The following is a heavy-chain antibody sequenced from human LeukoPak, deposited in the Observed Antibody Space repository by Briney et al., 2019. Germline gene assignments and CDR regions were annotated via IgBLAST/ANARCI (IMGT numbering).Heavy chain of an antibody. CDR2: INPNSGGT. D-gene: IGHD3-22*01. CDR1: GYTFTGYY. Sequence: LVASVKVSCKASGYTFTGYYMHWVRQAPGQGLEWMGWINPNSGGTNYAQKFQGRVTMTRDTSISTAYMELSRLRSDDTAVYYCARVLGYYYDSSGYYSLSFGYWGQGTLVTVSS. V-gene: IGHV1-2*03. J-gene: IGHJ4*02. CDR3: ARVLGYYYDSSGYYSLSFGY.